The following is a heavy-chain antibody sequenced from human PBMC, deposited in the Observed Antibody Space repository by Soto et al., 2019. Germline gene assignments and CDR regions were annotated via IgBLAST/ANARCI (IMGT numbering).Heavy chain of an antibody. CDR1: GGTFSSYA. Sequence: QVQLVQSGAEVKKPGSSVKVSCKASGGTFSSYAISWVRQAPGQGLEWMGGINPIFGTANYAQKFQGRVTITADKSTSTAYMELSSLRSEDTAVYYCASDPYSSSRTVHYYGMDVWGQGTTVTVSS. J-gene: IGHJ6*02. CDR3: ASDPYSSSRTVHYYGMDV. D-gene: IGHD6-13*01. V-gene: IGHV1-69*06. CDR2: INPIFGTA.